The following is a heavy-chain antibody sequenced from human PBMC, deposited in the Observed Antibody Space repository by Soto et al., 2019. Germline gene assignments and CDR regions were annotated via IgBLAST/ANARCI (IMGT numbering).Heavy chain of an antibody. CDR2: IYPGDSDT. V-gene: IGHV5-51*01. J-gene: IGHJ4*02. CDR3: ARKPYYYDSSGYYFDY. CDR1: GYSFTSYW. D-gene: IGHD3-22*01. Sequence: GESLKISCQGSGYSFTSYWIGWVRQMPGKGLEWMGIIYPGDSDTRYSPSFQGQVTISADKSISTAYLQWSSLKASDTAMYYCARKPYYYDSSGYYFDYWGQGTLVTVSS.